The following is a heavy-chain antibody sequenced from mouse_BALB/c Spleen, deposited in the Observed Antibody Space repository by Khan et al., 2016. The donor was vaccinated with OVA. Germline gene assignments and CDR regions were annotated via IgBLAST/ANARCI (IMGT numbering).Heavy chain of an antibody. CDR1: GFNIKDYY. CDR3: NRSTTYAMDY. D-gene: IGHD2-14*01. V-gene: IGHV14-4*02. CDR2: IDPENGDT. Sequence: VQLKQSGAELVRSGASVKLSCTASGFNIKDYYMHWVKQRPGQGLEWIGWIDPENGDTEYAPQFQGKATMTADTSSNTAYLQLSSLTSEDTAVYYCNRSTTYAMDYWGQGTSVTVSS. J-gene: IGHJ4*01.